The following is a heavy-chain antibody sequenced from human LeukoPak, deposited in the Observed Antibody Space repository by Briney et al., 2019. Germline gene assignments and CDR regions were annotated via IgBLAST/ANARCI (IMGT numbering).Heavy chain of an antibody. V-gene: IGHV1-69*04. CDR2: IIPILGIA. CDR1: GGAFSSYA. D-gene: IGHD5-12*01. CDR3: ARGRGREVNWFDP. Sequence: SVKVSCKASGGAFSSYAISWVRQAPGQGLEWMGRIIPILGIANYAQKFKGRVTITADKSTSTAYMELSSLRSEDTAVYYCARGRGREVNWFDPWGQGTLVTVSS. J-gene: IGHJ5*02.